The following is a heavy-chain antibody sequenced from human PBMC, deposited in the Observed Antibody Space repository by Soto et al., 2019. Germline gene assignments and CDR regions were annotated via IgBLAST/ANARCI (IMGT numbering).Heavy chain of an antibody. D-gene: IGHD6-13*01. Sequence: PGGSLRLSCAASGFTFSSYWMHWVRRAPGKGLVWVSRINSDGSSTSYADSVKGRFTISRDNAKNTLYLQMNSLRAEDTAVYYCARGTSSSSWYTHFYYYYGMDVWGQGTTVTVSS. V-gene: IGHV3-74*01. CDR2: INSDGSST. CDR1: GFTFSSYW. CDR3: ARGTSSSSWYTHFYYYYGMDV. J-gene: IGHJ6*02.